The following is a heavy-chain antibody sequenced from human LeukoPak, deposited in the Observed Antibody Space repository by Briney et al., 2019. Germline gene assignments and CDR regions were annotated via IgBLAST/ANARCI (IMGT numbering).Heavy chain of an antibody. J-gene: IGHJ5*02. D-gene: IGHD3-10*01. CDR3: AATMVRGVIATLNWFDP. CDR2: INPNSGGT. Sequence: GASVKVSCKASGYTFTGYYMYWVRQAPGQGLEWMGRINPNSGGTNYAQKFQGRVTMTRDTSISTAYMELSSLRSEDTAVYYCAATMVRGVIATLNWFDPWGQGTLVTVSS. CDR1: GYTFTGYY. V-gene: IGHV1-2*06.